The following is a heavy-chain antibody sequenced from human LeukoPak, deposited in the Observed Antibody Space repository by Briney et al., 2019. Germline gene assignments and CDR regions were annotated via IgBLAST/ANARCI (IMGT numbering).Heavy chain of an antibody. CDR1: GFTFSSYS. Sequence: GGSLRLSCAASGFTFSSYSMDWVRQAPGKGLEWVSSISSSSSYIYYADSVKGRFTISRDNSKNTVDLQMNSLRAEDMAVYYCAKAGYSSSWYSFYYMDVWGKGTTVTVSS. D-gene: IGHD6-13*01. CDR3: AKAGYSSSWYSFYYMDV. J-gene: IGHJ6*03. V-gene: IGHV3-21*04. CDR2: ISSSSSYI.